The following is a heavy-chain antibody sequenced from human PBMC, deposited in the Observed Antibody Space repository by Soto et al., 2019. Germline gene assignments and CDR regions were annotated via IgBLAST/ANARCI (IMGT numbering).Heavy chain of an antibody. CDR2: INHSGRT. D-gene: IGHD6-13*01. V-gene: IGHV4-34*01. Sequence: QVQLQQWGAGLLKPSETLSLTCAVYGGSFSGYYWSWIRQPPGKGLEWIVEINHSGRTNYNPSLKSRVTISVDTSKNQSSLKLSSVTAADTAVYYCARSSRGPFDYWGQGTLVTVSS. CDR1: GGSFSGYY. J-gene: IGHJ4*02. CDR3: ARSSRGPFDY.